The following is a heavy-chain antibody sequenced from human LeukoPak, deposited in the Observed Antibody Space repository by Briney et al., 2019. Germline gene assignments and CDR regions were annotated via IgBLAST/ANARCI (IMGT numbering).Heavy chain of an antibody. CDR3: ARFKSGGFSYFDS. J-gene: IGHJ4*02. CDR2: LFSTGSA. D-gene: IGHD3-3*01. CDR1: GASLTRPTYX. V-gene: IGHV4-61*01. Sequence: SETLSLTCSVSGASLTRPTYXQWSXIRQPXGKGLELIGSLFSTGSATLNPSLKSRVTMSLDTSKSQFSLKLSSVTAEDSAVYYCARFKSGGFSYFDSWGQGTLVAVSS.